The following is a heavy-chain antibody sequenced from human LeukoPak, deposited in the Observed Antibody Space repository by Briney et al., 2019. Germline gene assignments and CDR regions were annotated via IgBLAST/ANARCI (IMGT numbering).Heavy chain of an antibody. CDR3: ARARYNWNGDAFDI. CDR2: ISSSGSTI. D-gene: IGHD1-20*01. Sequence: QPGGSLRLSCAASGFTFSSYEMNWVRQAPGKGLEWVSYISSSGSTIYYADSVKGRFTISRDNAKNSLYLQMNSPRAEDTAVYYCARARYNWNGDAFDIWGQGTMVTVSS. V-gene: IGHV3-48*03. CDR1: GFTFSSYE. J-gene: IGHJ3*02.